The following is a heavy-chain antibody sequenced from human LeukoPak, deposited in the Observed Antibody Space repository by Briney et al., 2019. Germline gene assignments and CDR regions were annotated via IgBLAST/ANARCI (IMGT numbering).Heavy chain of an antibody. CDR2: ISGSGGST. CDR1: GFTFSSYA. Sequence: GGSLRLSCAASGFTFSSYAMSWVRQAPGKGLEWVSAISGSGGSTYYADSVKGRFTISRDNSKNTLYLQMNSLRAEDTAIYYCAKDRVGAMLYFDDWGQGTLVTVSS. J-gene: IGHJ4*02. D-gene: IGHD1-26*01. CDR3: AKDRVGAMLYFDD. V-gene: IGHV3-23*01.